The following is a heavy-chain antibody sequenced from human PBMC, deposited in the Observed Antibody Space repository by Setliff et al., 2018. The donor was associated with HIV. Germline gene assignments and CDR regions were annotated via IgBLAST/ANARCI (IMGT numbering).Heavy chain of an antibody. Sequence: SETLSLTCSVSGDSIISDTYYWGWIRQPPGKGPEWIASIFYTGSTFYTSSLKSRVRISMDKPKNQFSLELTSVTTEDTAVFYCARQTRNRYDVLTGYSGLWGQGILVTVSS. CDR1: GDSIISDTYY. CDR2: IFYTGST. CDR3: ARQTRNRYDVLTGYSGL. D-gene: IGHD3-9*01. V-gene: IGHV4-39*01. J-gene: IGHJ4*02.